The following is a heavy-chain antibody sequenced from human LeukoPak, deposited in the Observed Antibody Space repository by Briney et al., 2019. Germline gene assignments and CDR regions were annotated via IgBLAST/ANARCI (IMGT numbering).Heavy chain of an antibody. J-gene: IGHJ5*02. CDR1: GFTFSSYG. CDR3: ARGNSGSYSQDWFDP. V-gene: IGHV3-48*02. CDR2: ISSSGSTI. Sequence: AGGSLRLTCAASGFTFSSYGMHWVRQAPGKGLEWVSYISSSGSTIYYADSVKGRFTISRDNAKNSLYLQMNSLRDDDMALYYCARGNSGSYSQDWFDPWGQGTLVTVSS. D-gene: IGHD1-26*01.